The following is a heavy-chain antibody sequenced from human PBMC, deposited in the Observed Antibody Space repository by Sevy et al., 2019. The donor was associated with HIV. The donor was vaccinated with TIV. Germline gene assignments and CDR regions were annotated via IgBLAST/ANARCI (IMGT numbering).Heavy chain of an antibody. J-gene: IGHJ4*02. D-gene: IGHD2-15*01. V-gene: IGHV4-59*08. CDR3: SRQEGDIVVAYFDY. CDR1: GGSISSYY. CDR2: IYYSGST. Sequence: SETLSLTCTVSGGSISSYYWSWIRQPPGKGLEWIGYIYYSGSTNYNPSLKSRVTISVDTSKNQFSLKLSSVTAADTAMYYCSRQEGDIVVAYFDYWGQRTLVTVSS.